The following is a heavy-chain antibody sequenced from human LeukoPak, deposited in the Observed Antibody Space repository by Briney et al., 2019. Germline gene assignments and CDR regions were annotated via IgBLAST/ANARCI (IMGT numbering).Heavy chain of an antibody. D-gene: IGHD3-10*01. CDR3: ARGANYHGSGSYLRDWFDP. CDR1: GFTFSSYS. Sequence: GGSLRLSCAASGFTFSSYSMNWVRQAPGKGLEWVSSISGSYSYMYYTDSVKGRFTISRDNAKNSLFLQVNSLRAEDTAVYYCARGANYHGSGSYLRDWFDPWGQGTLVTVSS. V-gene: IGHV3-21*01. CDR2: ISGSYSYM. J-gene: IGHJ5*02.